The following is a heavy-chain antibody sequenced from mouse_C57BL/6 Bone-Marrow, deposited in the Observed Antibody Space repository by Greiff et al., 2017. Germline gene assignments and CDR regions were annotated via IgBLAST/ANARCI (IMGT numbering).Heavy chain of an antibody. CDR2: IYPRSGNT. Sequence: LQESGAELARPGASVKLSCKASGYTFTSYGISWVKQRTGQGLEWIGEIYPRSGNTYYNEKFKGKATLTADKSSSTAYMELRSLTSEDSAVYFCAYYYGSSYVDWYFDVWGTGTTVTVSS. CDR1: GYTFTSYG. V-gene: IGHV1-81*01. D-gene: IGHD1-1*01. J-gene: IGHJ1*03. CDR3: AYYYGSSYVDWYFDV.